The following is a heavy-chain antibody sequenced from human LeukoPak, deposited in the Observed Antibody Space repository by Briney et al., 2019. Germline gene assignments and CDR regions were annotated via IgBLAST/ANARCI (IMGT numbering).Heavy chain of an antibody. J-gene: IGHJ4*02. D-gene: IGHD3-22*01. CDR2: IIPILGIA. V-gene: IGHV1-69*04. CDR3: ARVVSGYDSGGY. Sequence: ASVKVSCKASGGTFSSYAISWVRQAPGQGLEWMGRIIPILGIANYAQKFQGRVTITADKSTSTAYMELSSLRSEDTAVYYCARVVSGYDSGGYWGQGTLVTVSS. CDR1: GGTFSSYA.